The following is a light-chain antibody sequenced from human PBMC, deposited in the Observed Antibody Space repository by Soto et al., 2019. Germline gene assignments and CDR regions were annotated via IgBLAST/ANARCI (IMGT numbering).Light chain of an antibody. J-gene: IGKJ1*01. CDR3: QQSYSTPRT. CDR1: QSISSY. V-gene: IGKV1-39*01. CDR2: AAS. Sequence: DIQMTQSPSTLSGSVGDRVTITCRASQSISSYLNWYQQKPGKAPKLLIYAASSLQSGVPSRFSGSGSGTDFTLTISSLQPEDFANYYCQQSYSTPRTFGQGNKVDIK.